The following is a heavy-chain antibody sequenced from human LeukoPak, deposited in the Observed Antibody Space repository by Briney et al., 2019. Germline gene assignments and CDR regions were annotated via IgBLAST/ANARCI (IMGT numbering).Heavy chain of an antibody. CDR2: INPNSGGT. J-gene: IGHJ4*02. CDR3: ARLRPYDSSGYCDY. D-gene: IGHD3-22*01. V-gene: IGHV1-2*06. Sequence: ASVKVSCKASGYTFTSYYMHWVRQAPGQGLEWMGRINPNSGGTNYAQKFQGRVTMTRDTSISTAYMELSRLRSDDTAVYYCARLRPYDSSGYCDYWGQGTLVTVSS. CDR1: GYTFTSYY.